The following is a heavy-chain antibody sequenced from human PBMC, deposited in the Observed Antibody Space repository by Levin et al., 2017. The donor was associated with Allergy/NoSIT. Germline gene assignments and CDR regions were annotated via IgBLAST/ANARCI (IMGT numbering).Heavy chain of an antibody. CDR3: ARPWGRALDY. V-gene: IGHV3-7*01. D-gene: IGHD1-26*01. CDR1: GFTFTSYW. J-gene: IGHJ4*02. Sequence: GGSLRLSCAASGFTFTSYWMIWIRQAPGKGLEWVAKINQDGSRYSYLDSVKGRFSVSRDNSKNSLYLQMNSLRVEDTAVYYCARPWGRALDYWGQGALVTVSS. CDR2: INQDGSRY.